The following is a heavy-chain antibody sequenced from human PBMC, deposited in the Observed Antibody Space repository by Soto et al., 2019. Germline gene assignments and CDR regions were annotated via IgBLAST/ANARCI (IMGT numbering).Heavy chain of an antibody. D-gene: IGHD3-22*01. CDR2: IYYSGST. Sequence: SETLSLTCTVSGGSISSSSYYWGWIRQPPGKGLDWIGSIYYSGSTYYNPSLKSRVTISVDTSKNQFSLKLSSVTAADTAVYYCARGGITMIVGSFDYWGQGTLVTVSS. CDR1: GGSISSSSYY. J-gene: IGHJ4*02. CDR3: ARGGITMIVGSFDY. V-gene: IGHV4-39*01.